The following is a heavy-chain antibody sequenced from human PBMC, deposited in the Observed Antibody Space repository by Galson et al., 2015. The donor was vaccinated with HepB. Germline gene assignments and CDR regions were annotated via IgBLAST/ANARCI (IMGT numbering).Heavy chain of an antibody. V-gene: IGHV4-34*01. CDR2: INHSGST. CDR3: ARGMGHYDFWSGYYTDWFDP. Sequence: SETLSLTCAVYGGSFSGYYWSWIRQPPGKGLEWIGEINHSGSTNYNPSLKSRVTISVDTSKNQFSLKLSSVTAADTAVYYCARGMGHYDFWSGYYTDWFDPWGQGTLVTVSS. D-gene: IGHD3-3*01. J-gene: IGHJ5*02. CDR1: GGSFSGYY.